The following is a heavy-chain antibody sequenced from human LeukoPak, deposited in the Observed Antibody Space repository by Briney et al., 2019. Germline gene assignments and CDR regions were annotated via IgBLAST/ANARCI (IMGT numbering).Heavy chain of an antibody. CDR1: GGTFSSYA. CDR3: ARVSGSGTDNWFDP. Sequence: SVKVSCKASGGTFSSYAISWVRQAPGQGLEWMGRIIPILGIANYAQKFQGRVTITADKSTSTAYMELSSLRSEDTAVYYCARVSGSGTDNWFDPWGQGTLVTVSS. CDR2: IIPILGIA. J-gene: IGHJ5*02. V-gene: IGHV1-69*04. D-gene: IGHD3-10*01.